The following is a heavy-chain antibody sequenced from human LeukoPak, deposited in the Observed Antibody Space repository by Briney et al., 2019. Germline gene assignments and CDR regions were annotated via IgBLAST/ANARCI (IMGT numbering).Heavy chain of an antibody. V-gene: IGHV1-18*01. J-gene: IGHJ5*01. Sequence: ASVKVSCKATSRISWVRQAPGQGLEWMGWIGTYGGDTFYAQKFQGRITVTTDTSTSTVYMELRNLRSDDTAVYYCARDLWNFYDDSGYNRDFDSWGQGTLVTVSS. D-gene: IGHD3-22*01. CDR1: TSR. CDR3: ARDLWNFYDDSGYNRDFDS. CDR2: IGTYGGDT.